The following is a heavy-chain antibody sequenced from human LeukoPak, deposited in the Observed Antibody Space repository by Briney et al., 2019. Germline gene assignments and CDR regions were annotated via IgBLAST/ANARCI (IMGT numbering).Heavy chain of an antibody. D-gene: IGHD3-10*01. J-gene: IGHJ3*01. V-gene: IGHV3-21*01. CDR1: GFTFSNAW. Sequence: GGSLRLSCAASGFTFSNAWMSWVRQAPGKGLEWVSSISSSSSYIYYADSVKGRFTISRDNAKNSLYLQMNSLRAEDTAVYYCASPVGVRVWGQGTMVTVSS. CDR3: ASPVGVRV. CDR2: ISSSSSYI.